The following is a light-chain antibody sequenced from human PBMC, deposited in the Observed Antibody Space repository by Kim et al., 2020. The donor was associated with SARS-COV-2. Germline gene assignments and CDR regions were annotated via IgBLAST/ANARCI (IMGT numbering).Light chain of an antibody. CDR3: QQRRNWPLT. CDR2: DAS. V-gene: IGKV3-11*01. CDR1: QSVYSY. Sequence: EIVLTQSPATLSLSPGERATLSCRASQSVYSYLAWYQHKRGQAPRLLIYDASNRATDVPARFSGSGSRTDFTLTISSLEAEDFAIYYCQQRRNWPLTFGGGTKLEI. J-gene: IGKJ4*01.